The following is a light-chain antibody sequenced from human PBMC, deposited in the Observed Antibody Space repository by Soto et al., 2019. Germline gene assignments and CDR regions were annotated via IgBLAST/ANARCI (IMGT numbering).Light chain of an antibody. Sequence: DLVMTQSPLSLPVTPGEPASISCRSSQSLLHSNGYNYLDWYLQKPGQSPQLLIYLGSNRASGGXDXYSGSGSGTDFTLKISRVEAEDVGVYYCMQALQTRWTFGQGTKVEIK. CDR1: QSLLHSNGYNY. CDR3: MQALQTRWT. J-gene: IGKJ1*01. CDR2: LGS. V-gene: IGKV2-28*01.